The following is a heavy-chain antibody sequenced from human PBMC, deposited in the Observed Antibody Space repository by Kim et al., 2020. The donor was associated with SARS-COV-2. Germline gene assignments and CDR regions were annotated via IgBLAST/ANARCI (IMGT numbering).Heavy chain of an antibody. J-gene: IGHJ4*02. D-gene: IGHD1-7*01. CDR1: GFTVSSNY. V-gene: IGHV3-53*01. Sequence: GGSLRLSCAASGFTVSSNYMSWVRQAPGKGLEWVSVLYSGGSTYYADSVKGRFTISRDNSKNTLYLQMNSLRAEDTAVYYCARGWNYDFYFDYWGQGTLVTVSS. CDR2: LYSGGST. CDR3: ARGWNYDFYFDY.